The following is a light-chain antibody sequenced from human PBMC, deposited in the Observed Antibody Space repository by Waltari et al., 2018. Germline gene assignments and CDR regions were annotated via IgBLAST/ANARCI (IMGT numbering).Light chain of an antibody. V-gene: IGKV4-1*01. Sequence: DFVMTQSPDSLAVSLGERATINCKSRQSVLFDSNNKHYLAWYQQKPGQPPKALIYWASTRESGVPDRFSGSGSGTEFTLTISSLQAEDVAIYYCQQYYNLPLTFGGGTKVEIK. CDR3: QQYYNLPLT. CDR1: QSVLFDSNNKHY. CDR2: WAS. J-gene: IGKJ4*01.